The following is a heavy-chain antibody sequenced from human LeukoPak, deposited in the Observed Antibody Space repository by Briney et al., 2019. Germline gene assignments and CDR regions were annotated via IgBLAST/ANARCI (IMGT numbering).Heavy chain of an antibody. V-gene: IGHV1-46*01. CDR2: INPSGGST. CDR3: ARAAMETYFDY. J-gene: IGHJ4*02. CDR1: GYTFTSYG. D-gene: IGHD5-18*01. Sequence: SVKVSCKASGYTFTSYGISWVRQAPGQGLEWMGIINPSGGSTSYAQKFQGRVTMTRDTSTSTVYMELSSLRSEDTAVYYCARAAMETYFDYWGQGALVTVSS.